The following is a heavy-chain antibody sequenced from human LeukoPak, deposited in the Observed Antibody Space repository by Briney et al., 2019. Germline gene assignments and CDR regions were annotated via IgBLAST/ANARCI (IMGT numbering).Heavy chain of an antibody. D-gene: IGHD1-14*01. Sequence: SETLSLTCAVYGGSFSGYYWSWIRQPPGKGLEWIGEINHSGSTNYNPSLKSRVTISVDTSKNQFSLKLSSVTAADTAVYYCARVGPRKMTADWGQGTLVTVSS. CDR3: ARVGPRKMTAD. V-gene: IGHV4-34*01. CDR2: INHSGST. CDR1: GGSFSGYY. J-gene: IGHJ1*01.